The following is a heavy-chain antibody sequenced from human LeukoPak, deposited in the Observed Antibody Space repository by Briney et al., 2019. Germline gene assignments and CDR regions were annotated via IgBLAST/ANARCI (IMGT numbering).Heavy chain of an antibody. CDR1: GFTFSSYA. D-gene: IGHD3-22*01. CDR3: AKTANYYDSSGYGGFDY. Sequence: SGGSLRLSCAASGFTFSSYAMSWVRQAPGKGLEWVSAISGSGGSTYYADSVKGRFTISRDNSKNTLYLQMNSPRAEDTAVYYCAKTANYYDSSGYGGFDYWGQGTLVTVSS. V-gene: IGHV3-23*01. CDR2: ISGSGGST. J-gene: IGHJ4*02.